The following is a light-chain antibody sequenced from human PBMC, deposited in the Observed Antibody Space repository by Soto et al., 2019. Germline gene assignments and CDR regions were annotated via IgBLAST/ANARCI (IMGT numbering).Light chain of an antibody. CDR3: QQRHNWPIT. CDR2: DTS. V-gene: IGKV3-11*01. J-gene: IGKJ5*01. Sequence: EVVMTQCPATLSVSPGEGVTLPCRASQGIGDTLAWYQHKPGQTPRLLIYDTSNRATGIPARFSGSGSGTDFTLTISGLEPADLGVYYCQQRHNWPITFGQGTRLEVK. CDR1: QGIGDT.